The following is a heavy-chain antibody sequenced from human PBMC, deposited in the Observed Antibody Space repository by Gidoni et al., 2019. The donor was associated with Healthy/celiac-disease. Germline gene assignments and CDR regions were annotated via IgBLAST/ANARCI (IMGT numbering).Heavy chain of an antibody. V-gene: IGHV3-33*01. Sequence: QVQLVESGGGVVQPGRSLILSCAASGFTFISSALHWLRQAPGKGLEGVAVIWYDGSNKYYADSVKGRFTISRDNSKNTLYLQMNSLRAEDTAVYYCARDPTPIYDYIWGSRGDWFDPWGQGTLVTVSS. CDR1: GFTFISSA. CDR2: IWYDGSNK. CDR3: ARDPTPIYDYIWGSRGDWFDP. J-gene: IGHJ5*02. D-gene: IGHD3-16*01.